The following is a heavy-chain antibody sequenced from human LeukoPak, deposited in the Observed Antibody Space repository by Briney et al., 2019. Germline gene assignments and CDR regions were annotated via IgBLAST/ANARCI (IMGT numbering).Heavy chain of an antibody. CDR2: INHSGST. CDR3: ARLKPPAFSYGLYYFDY. J-gene: IGHJ4*02. D-gene: IGHD5-18*01. V-gene: IGHV4-34*01. Sequence: SETLSLTCAVYGGSFSGYYWSWIRQPPGKGLEWIGEINHSGSTNYNPSLKSRVTISVDTSKNQFSLKLSSVTAADTAVYYCARLKPPAFSYGLYYFDYWGQGTLVTVSS. CDR1: GGSFSGYY.